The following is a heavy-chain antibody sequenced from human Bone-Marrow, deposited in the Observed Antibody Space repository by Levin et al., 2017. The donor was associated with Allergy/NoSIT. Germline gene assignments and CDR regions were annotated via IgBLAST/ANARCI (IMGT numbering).Heavy chain of an antibody. CDR3: ARSRIYSGSQDAFDI. CDR1: GFTVSSNY. J-gene: IGHJ3*02. D-gene: IGHD1-26*01. V-gene: IGHV3-53*01. CDR2: IYSGGTT. Sequence: GESLKISCAASGFTVSSNYMSWVRQAPGKGLEWLSVIYSGGTTYYPDSVKGRFTISRDNSKNTLYLQMNSLRAEDTAVYYCARSRIYSGSQDAFDIWGQGTMVTVSS.